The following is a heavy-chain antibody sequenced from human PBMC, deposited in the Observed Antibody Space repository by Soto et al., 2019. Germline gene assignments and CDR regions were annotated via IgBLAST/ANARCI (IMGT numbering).Heavy chain of an antibody. D-gene: IGHD3-22*01. Sequence: GGSLRLSCAPSGFTFSSYARGWVHQAPGKGLELVSTISAGGGRTYYADSVKGRFTISRDNSKNTLYLQMNSLRAEDTAVYYCTKGYYYDTCGYFDSWGQGTLVTVSS. CDR3: TKGYYYDTCGYFDS. V-gene: IGHV3-23*01. J-gene: IGHJ4*02. CDR1: GFTFSSYA. CDR2: ISAGGGRT.